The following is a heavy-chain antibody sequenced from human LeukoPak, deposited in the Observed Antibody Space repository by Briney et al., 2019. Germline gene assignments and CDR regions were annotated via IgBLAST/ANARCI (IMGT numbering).Heavy chain of an antibody. D-gene: IGHD5-18*01. CDR2: ISSDGNNK. CDR3: ARDQGYTYGHSFDY. V-gene: IGHV3-30-3*01. CDR1: GFTYSSHH. J-gene: IGHJ4*02. Sequence: PGRSLRLSCAASGFTYSSHHMHWVRQTPGKGLEWVTLISSDGNNKYYADSVKGRFTISRDNSKNTLYLQMSSLRAEDTAVYYCARDQGYTYGHSFDYWGQGTLVTVSS.